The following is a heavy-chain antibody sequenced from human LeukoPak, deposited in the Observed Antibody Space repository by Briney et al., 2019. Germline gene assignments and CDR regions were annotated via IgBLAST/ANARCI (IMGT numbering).Heavy chain of an antibody. V-gene: IGHV4-38-2*01. CDR1: GYSISSGYY. J-gene: IGHJ5*02. CDR3: ARLGYCSTTGCYNWFDP. CDR2: TYHSGST. D-gene: IGHD2-2*03. Sequence: PSETLSLTCAVSGYSISSGYYWGWIRQPPGKGLEWIGSTYHSGSTYYNPSLKSRVTISVDTSKNQFSLKLSSVTAADTAVYYCARLGYCSTTGCYNWFDPWGQGTLVTVSS.